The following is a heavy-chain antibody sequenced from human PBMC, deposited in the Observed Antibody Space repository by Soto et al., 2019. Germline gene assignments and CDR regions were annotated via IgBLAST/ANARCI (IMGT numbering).Heavy chain of an antibody. J-gene: IGHJ4*02. Sequence: EVQLVESGGGLVQPGGSLRLSCAASGFTFSDHYMDWVRQAPGKGLEWVGRTRNKANSYTTEYAASVKGRFTISRDDSKNSLYLQMNSLKTEDTAVYYCARLSVAGTSDYWGQGTLVTVSS. CDR2: TRNKANSYTT. D-gene: IGHD6-19*01. V-gene: IGHV3-72*01. CDR1: GFTFSDHY. CDR3: ARLSVAGTSDY.